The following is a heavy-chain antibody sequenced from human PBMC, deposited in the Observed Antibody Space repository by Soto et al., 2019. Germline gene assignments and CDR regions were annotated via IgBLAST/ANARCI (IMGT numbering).Heavy chain of an antibody. Sequence: GGSLRLSCAASGFTFSSYGMHWVRQAPGKGLEWVAVISYDGSNKYYADSVKGRFTISRDNSKNTLYLQMNSLRAEDTAVYYCAKESHLLLGGGSIDYWGQGTLVTVSS. CDR3: AKESHLLLGGGSIDY. CDR1: GFTFSSYG. J-gene: IGHJ4*02. D-gene: IGHD2-15*01. V-gene: IGHV3-30*18. CDR2: ISYDGSNK.